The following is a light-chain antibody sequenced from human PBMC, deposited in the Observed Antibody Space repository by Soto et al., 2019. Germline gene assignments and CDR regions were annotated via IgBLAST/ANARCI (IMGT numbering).Light chain of an antibody. Sequence: SYVLTQPPSVSVAPGKTARITCGGNNIGSKSVHWYQQKPGQAPVLVIYYDSDRPSGIPERFSGSNSGNTATLTISRVEAGDEADYFCQVWDSSSAHPVFGGGTKLTVL. V-gene: IGLV3-21*04. CDR1: NIGSKS. CDR3: QVWDSSSAHPV. CDR2: YDS. J-gene: IGLJ2*01.